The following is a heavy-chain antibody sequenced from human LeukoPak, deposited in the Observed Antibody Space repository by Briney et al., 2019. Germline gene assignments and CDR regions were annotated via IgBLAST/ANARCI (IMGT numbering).Heavy chain of an antibody. CDR3: AREGIEGAYYYYYMDV. Sequence: GGSLRLSCAASGFTFSDYAMHWVRQAPGKGLEWVAFIRYDGSNKYYADFVKGRFTISRDNSKNTLYLQMNSLRAEDTAVYYCAREGIEGAYYYYYMDVWGKGTTVTISS. J-gene: IGHJ6*03. V-gene: IGHV3-30*02. D-gene: IGHD1-14*01. CDR1: GFTFSDYA. CDR2: IRYDGSNK.